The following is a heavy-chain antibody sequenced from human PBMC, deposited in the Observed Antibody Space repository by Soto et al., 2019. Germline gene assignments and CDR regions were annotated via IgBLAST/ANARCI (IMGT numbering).Heavy chain of an antibody. V-gene: IGHV3-33*01. D-gene: IGHD4-4*01. CDR1: GFTFSSYG. J-gene: IGHJ6*03. CDR3: ARADSNYGYYYYYYMDV. Sequence: GGSLRLSCAASGFTFSSYGMHWVRQAPGKGLEWVAVIWYDGSNKYYADSVKGRFTISRDNSKNTLYLQMNSLRAEDTAVYYCARADSNYGYYYYYYMDVWGKGTTVTVSS. CDR2: IWYDGSNK.